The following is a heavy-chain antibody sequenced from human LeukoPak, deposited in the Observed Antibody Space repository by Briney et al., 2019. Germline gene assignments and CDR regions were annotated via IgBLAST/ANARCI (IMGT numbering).Heavy chain of an antibody. CDR3: ARKNHGYYPY. J-gene: IGHJ4*02. CDR2: IIPIFGTA. CDR1: GGTFSSYA. D-gene: IGHD3-22*01. Sequence: ASVKVSCKAFGGTFSSYAISWVRQAPGQGLEWMGGIIPIFGTANYAQKFQGRVTITTDESTSTAYMELSSLRPEDTAVYYCARKNHGYYPYWGQGTLVTVSS. V-gene: IGHV1-69*05.